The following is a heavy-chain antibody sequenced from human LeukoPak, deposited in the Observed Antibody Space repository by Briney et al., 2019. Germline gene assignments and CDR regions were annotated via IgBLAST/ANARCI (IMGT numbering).Heavy chain of an antibody. CDR3: ARGPHYDILTGPDAFDI. J-gene: IGHJ3*02. CDR1: GGSFSDYY. CDR2: INHSGRT. Sequence: SETLSLTCAVYGGSFSDYYWSWIRQPPGKGLEWIGEINHSGRTNYNPSLKSRVTISVDTSKNQFSLKLSSVTAADTAVYYCARGPHYDILTGPDAFDIWGQGTMVTVSS. V-gene: IGHV4-34*01. D-gene: IGHD3-9*01.